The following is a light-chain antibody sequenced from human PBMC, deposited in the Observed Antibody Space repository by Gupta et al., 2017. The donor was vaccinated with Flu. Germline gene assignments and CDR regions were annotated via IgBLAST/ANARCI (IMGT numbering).Light chain of an antibody. Sequence: QSAPTQARSVSGSPGQSVTISCTGSSNDVGGSNRVSWYQQRPGKAHKLILYDVTERPSGVPDRFSGSKSGNTASLTISGLQADDEADYYCSSHAGRVTWVFGTGTTVTVL. CDR1: SNDVGGSNR. J-gene: IGLJ1*01. V-gene: IGLV2-11*01. CDR2: DVT. CDR3: SSHAGRVTWV.